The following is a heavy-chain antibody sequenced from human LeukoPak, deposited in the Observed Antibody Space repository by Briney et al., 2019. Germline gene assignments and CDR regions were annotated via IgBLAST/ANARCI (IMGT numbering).Heavy chain of an antibody. V-gene: IGHV1-24*01. D-gene: IGHD1-1*01. CDR3: ATGSLEGADAEYFQQ. J-gene: IGHJ1*01. CDR1: GYTLTELS. CDR2: FDPEDGET. Sequence: ASVKVSCKVSGYTLTELSMHWVRQAPGKGLGWMGGFDPEDGETIYAQKFQGRVTMTEDTSTDTAYMELCSLRSPDTAVYYCATGSLEGADAEYFQQWGQGTLVTVSS.